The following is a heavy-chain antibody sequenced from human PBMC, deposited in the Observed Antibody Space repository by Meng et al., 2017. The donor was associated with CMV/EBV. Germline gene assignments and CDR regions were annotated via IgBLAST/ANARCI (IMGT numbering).Heavy chain of an antibody. D-gene: IGHD6-19*01. J-gene: IGHJ4*02. V-gene: IGHV3-23*01. CDR3: AKESVAGHFAY. Sequence: GGSLRLSCGGSGFTFSNSALNWVRQAPGEGLEGVSTIDYSGADTYYAKSVRGRFTISRDNFRNTVYLQLNSLRAEDTAVYYCAKESVAGHFAYWGQGTLVTVSS. CDR2: IDYSGADT. CDR1: GFTFSNSA.